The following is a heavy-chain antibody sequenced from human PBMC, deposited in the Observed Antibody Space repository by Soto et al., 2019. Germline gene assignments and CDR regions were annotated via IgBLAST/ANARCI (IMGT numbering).Heavy chain of an antibody. D-gene: IGHD3-10*01. CDR2: ISSSGSTI. CDR3: ARDGPITMVRGVLGWFDP. V-gene: IGHV3-48*03. CDR1: RFTFSSYE. Sequence: SLRLSCAASRFTFSSYEMNWVRQAPGKGLEWVSYISSSGSTIYYADSVKGRFTISRDNAKNSLYLQMNSLRAEDTAVYYCARDGPITMVRGVLGWFDPWGQGTLVTVSS. J-gene: IGHJ5*02.